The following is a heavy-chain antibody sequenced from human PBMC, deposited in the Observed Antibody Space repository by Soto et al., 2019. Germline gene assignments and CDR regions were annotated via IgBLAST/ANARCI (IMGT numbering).Heavy chain of an antibody. CDR1: GFTFSSYS. CDR3: ALYWSGGGGSHTITSR. V-gene: IGHV3-21*01. CDR2: ISSSSSYI. J-gene: IGHJ4*02. D-gene: IGHD2-15*01. Sequence: GGSLRLSCSASGFTFSSYSMNWVRQAPGKGLEWVSSISSSSSYIYYADSVKGRFTISRDNAKNSLYLQMNSLRAEDTAVYYCALYWSGGGGSHTITSRWGQGTPVTVSS.